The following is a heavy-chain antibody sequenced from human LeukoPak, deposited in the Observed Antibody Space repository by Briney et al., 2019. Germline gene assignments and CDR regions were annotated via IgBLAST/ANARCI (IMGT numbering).Heavy chain of an antibody. CDR2: IYYSGCT. CDR3: ARSVEGYCRGGSCYYYSYYMDV. Sequence: SETLSLTCTVSGGSISSYYWSWIRQPPGKGLEWIGYIYYSGCTNYNPSLKSRVTISVDTSKNQFSLKLSSVTAADTAVYYCARSVEGYCRGGSCYYYSYYMDVWGKGTTVTISS. D-gene: IGHD2-15*01. CDR1: GGSISSYY. V-gene: IGHV4-59*01. J-gene: IGHJ6*03.